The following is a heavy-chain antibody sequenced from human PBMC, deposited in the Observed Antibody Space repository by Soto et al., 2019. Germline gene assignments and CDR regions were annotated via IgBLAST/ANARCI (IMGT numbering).Heavy chain of an antibody. D-gene: IGHD3-10*01. CDR2: IYHSGST. V-gene: IGHV4-30-2*01. CDR3: ARVGGRDDAFDI. CDR1: GGSISSGGYS. Sequence: SETLSLTCAVSGGSISSGGYSWSWIRQPPGKGLEWIGYIYHSGSTYYNPSLKSRVTISVDRSKNQFSLKLSSVTAADTAVYYCARVGGRDDAFDIWGQGTMVT. J-gene: IGHJ3*02.